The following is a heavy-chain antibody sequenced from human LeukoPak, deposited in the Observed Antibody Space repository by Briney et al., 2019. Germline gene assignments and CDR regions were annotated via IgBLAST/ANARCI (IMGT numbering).Heavy chain of an antibody. CDR2: INTNTGNP. CDR1: GYTFTSYA. V-gene: IGHV7-4-1*02. J-gene: IGHJ6*03. CDR3: ARSIAAADHLYYYYYMDV. Sequence: ASVKVSCKASGYTFTSYAMNWVRQAPGQGLEWMGWINTNTGNPTYAQGFTGRFVFSLDTSVSTAYLQISSLKAEDTAVYYCARSIAAADHLYYYYYMDVWGKGTTVTVSS. D-gene: IGHD6-13*01.